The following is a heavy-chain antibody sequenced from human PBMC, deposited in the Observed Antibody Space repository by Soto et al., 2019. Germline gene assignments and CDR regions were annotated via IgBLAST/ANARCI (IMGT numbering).Heavy chain of an antibody. CDR3: ATRPTMVRGALNWFDP. D-gene: IGHD3-10*01. V-gene: IGHV1-24*01. Sequence: QVQLVQSGAEVKKPGASVKVSCKVSGYTLTELSMHWVRQAPGKGLEWMGGFDPEDGETIYAQKFQGRVTITEDTSTDTAYMELSSLRSEDTAVYYCATRPTMVRGALNWFDPWGQGTLVTVSS. J-gene: IGHJ5*02. CDR1: GYTLTELS. CDR2: FDPEDGET.